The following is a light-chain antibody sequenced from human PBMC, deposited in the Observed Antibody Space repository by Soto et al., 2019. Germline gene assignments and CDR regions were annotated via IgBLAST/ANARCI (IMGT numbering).Light chain of an antibody. CDR1: QSISRTF. V-gene: IGKV3D-20*02. J-gene: IGKJ4*01. CDR3: QQRSNWPALT. CDR2: DAS. Sequence: ETVLTQSPGTLSLSPGERATLSCRAGQSISRTFLAWYQQKPGQAPRLLIYDASNRATGIPARFSGSGSGTDFTLTISSLEPEDFEVYYCQQRSNWPALTFGGGTKVDIK.